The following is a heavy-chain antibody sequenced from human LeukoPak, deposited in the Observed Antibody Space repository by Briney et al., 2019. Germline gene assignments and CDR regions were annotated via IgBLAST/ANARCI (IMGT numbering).Heavy chain of an antibody. CDR2: IIPIFGTP. D-gene: IGHD2-21*01. CDR1: GGTFSSYA. Sequence: GALVKVSCKASGGTFSSYAISWVRQAPGQGLEWMGGIIPIFGTPNYAQKFQGRVTITADESTSTSSMELNSLRSEDTAAYYCARSAGGVPYCGGDCYSPPSYYYYMDVWGKGTSVTVSS. CDR3: ARSAGGVPYCGGDCYSPPSYYYYMDV. J-gene: IGHJ6*03. V-gene: IGHV1-69*13.